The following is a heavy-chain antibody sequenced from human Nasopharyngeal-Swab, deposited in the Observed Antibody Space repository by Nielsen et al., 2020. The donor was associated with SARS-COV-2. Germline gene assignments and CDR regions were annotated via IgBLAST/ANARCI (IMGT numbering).Heavy chain of an antibody. CDR1: GYTLTQLS. V-gene: IGHV1-24*01. CDR2: FDPEDGET. D-gene: IGHD3-16*02. J-gene: IGHJ4*02. Sequence: ASVKVSCKVSGYTLTQLSMHWVRQAPGKGLEWMGGFDPEDGETIYAQQFQGRVTLTEDTSTDTAFMELSSLRSEDTAVYYCARAGRIIELFDYWGQGTLVTVSS. CDR3: ARAGRIIELFDY.